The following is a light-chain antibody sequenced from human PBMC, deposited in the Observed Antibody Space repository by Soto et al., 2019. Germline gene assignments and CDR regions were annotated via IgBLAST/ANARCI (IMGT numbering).Light chain of an antibody. V-gene: IGKV1-5*01. CDR3: QQYNGH. CDR1: QSINTW. Sequence: DMQMTQSPSTLSASVGDRVTITCRASQSINTWLAWYQQKPGKAPKLLIYGASSLESGVPSRFSGSGSGTKLSLTFSGLKTDDFATYYCQQYNGHFGQGTK. J-gene: IGKJ2*01. CDR2: GAS.